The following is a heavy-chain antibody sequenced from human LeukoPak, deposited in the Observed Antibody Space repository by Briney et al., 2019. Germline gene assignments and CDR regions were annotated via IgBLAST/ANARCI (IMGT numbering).Heavy chain of an antibody. CDR1: GYTFTSYD. CDR2: MNPNSGNT. CDR3: ARGWRRITMIEVVTITGVRAFDI. Sequence: ASVKVSCKASGYTFTSYDINWVRQATGQGLEWMGWMNPNSGNTGYARKFQGRVTMTRNTSISTAYMELSSLRSEDTAVYYCARGWRRITMIEVVTITGVRAFDIWGQGTMVTVSS. D-gene: IGHD3-22*01. V-gene: IGHV1-8*01. J-gene: IGHJ3*02.